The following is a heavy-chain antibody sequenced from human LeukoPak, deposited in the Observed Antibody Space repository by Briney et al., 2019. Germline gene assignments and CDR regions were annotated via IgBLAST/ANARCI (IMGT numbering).Heavy chain of an antibody. CDR3: AKGNCRGTSCYSDY. CDR1: GFTFSSYA. CDR2: ISGSGGST. Sequence: GGSLRLSCAASGFTFSSYAMRWGRQAPGKGLEWVSGISGSGGSTYYADSVKGRFTIARDNSKNTLYLQMNSLRAEDTAVYYCAKGNCRGTSCYSDYWGQGTLVTVSS. V-gene: IGHV3-23*01. J-gene: IGHJ4*02. D-gene: IGHD2-2*02.